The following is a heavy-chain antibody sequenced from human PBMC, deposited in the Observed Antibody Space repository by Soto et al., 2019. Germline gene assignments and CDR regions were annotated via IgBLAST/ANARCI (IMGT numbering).Heavy chain of an antibody. V-gene: IGHV3-30-3*01. CDR1: GFTFSSYA. D-gene: IGHD5-18*01. CDR3: ARDALSDACIHLWLHSPTHFDD. Sequence: GGSLRLSCAASGFTFSSYAMHWVRQAPGKGLEWVAVISYDGSNKYYADSVKGRFTISRDNSKNTLYLQMNSLRAEDTAVYYCARDALSDACIHLWLHSPTHFDDWGQGTLVTVSS. CDR2: ISYDGSNK. J-gene: IGHJ4*02.